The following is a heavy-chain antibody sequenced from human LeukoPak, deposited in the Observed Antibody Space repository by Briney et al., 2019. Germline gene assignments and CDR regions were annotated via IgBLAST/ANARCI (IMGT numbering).Heavy chain of an antibody. CDR2: IYSGGST. CDR1: GFTLSSNY. CDR3: ARATFWSGYQRDSWYMDV. J-gene: IGHJ6*03. Sequence: TGGSLRLSCAASGFTLSSNYMTWVRQAPGKGLEWVSVIYSGGSTYYADSVKGRFTISRDNSENTLYLHMTSLRAEDTAVYYCARATFWSGYQRDSWYMDVWGKGTTVTVSS. V-gene: IGHV3-66*02. D-gene: IGHD3-3*01.